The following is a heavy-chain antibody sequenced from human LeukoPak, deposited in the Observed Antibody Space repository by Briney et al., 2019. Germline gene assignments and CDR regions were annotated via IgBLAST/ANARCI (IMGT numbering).Heavy chain of an antibody. CDR1: GFTVSSNY. D-gene: IGHD2-21*02. CDR3: AREVPCGGDCYSDY. Sequence: PGGSLRLSCAASGFTVSSNYMSWVRQAPGKGLEWVSVIYSGGSTYYADSVKGRFTISRDNSKNTPYLQMNSLRAEDTAVYYCAREVPCGGDCYSDYWGQGTLVTVSS. V-gene: IGHV3-66*01. J-gene: IGHJ4*02. CDR2: IYSGGST.